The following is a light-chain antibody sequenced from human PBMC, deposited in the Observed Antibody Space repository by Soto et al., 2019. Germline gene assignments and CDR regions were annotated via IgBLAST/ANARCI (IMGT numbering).Light chain of an antibody. Sequence: DIQMTQSPSSLSASVGDRVTITCRASQSISRYLNWYLQKPGKAPKLLIYAASSLQSGVPSRFSGSGSGTDFTLTISSLQPEDFATYYCQHSYSTPLTFGGGTKVEIK. CDR2: AAS. V-gene: IGKV1-39*01. J-gene: IGKJ4*01. CDR1: QSISRY. CDR3: QHSYSTPLT.